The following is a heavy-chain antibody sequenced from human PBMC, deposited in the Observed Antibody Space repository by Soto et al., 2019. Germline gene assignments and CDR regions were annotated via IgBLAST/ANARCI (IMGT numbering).Heavy chain of an antibody. J-gene: IGHJ4*02. CDR3: ARIAVAGGQFGY. CDR2: ISYDGSNK. D-gene: IGHD6-19*01. Sequence: QVQLVESGGGVVQPGRSLRLSCAASGFTFSSYAMHWVRQAPGKGLEWVAVISYDGSNKYYADSVKGRFTISRDNSKNTLYLQMNSLRAEDTAVYYCARIAVAGGQFGYWGQGTLVTVSS. CDR1: GFTFSSYA. V-gene: IGHV3-30-3*01.